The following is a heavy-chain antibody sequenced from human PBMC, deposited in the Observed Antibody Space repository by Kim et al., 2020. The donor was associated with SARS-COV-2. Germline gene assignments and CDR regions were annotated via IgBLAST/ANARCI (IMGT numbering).Heavy chain of an antibody. CDR3: ARSGHTPFGLVTLDY. Sequence: SLQCRVTIPVDTSKNQLSLKLSSVTAADTAVYYCARSGHTPFGLVTLDYWGQGTLVTVSS. V-gene: IGHV4-59*01. J-gene: IGHJ4*02. D-gene: IGHD3-3*01.